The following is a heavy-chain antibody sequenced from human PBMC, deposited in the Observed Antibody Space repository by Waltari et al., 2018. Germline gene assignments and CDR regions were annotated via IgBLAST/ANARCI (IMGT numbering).Heavy chain of an antibody. D-gene: IGHD6-13*01. CDR1: GFTFSRYW. Sequence: EEQLVESGGGLIQPGESLRVSCAVSGFTFSRYWMNWVRQAPGKGLVGGARINSDGSDTSDADSVKGRFTISRDNAKNTVYLQMKSLRAEDTAVYYCARVARKTYSSPVPGRDYYYGMDVWGLGTTVTVSS. J-gene: IGHJ6*02. V-gene: IGHV3-74*01. CDR2: INSDGSDT. CDR3: ARVARKTYSSPVPGRDYYYGMDV.